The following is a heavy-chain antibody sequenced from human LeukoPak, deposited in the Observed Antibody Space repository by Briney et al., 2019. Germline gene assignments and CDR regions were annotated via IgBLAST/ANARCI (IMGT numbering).Heavy chain of an antibody. CDR2: IIPIFGTA. CDR1: GGTFSSYA. J-gene: IGHJ4*02. V-gene: IGHV1-69*05. CDR3: ARDWSNSDVGKTGDY. D-gene: IGHD1-14*01. Sequence: SVKVSCKASGGTFSSYAISWVRQAPGQGLEWMGRIIPIFGTANYAQKFQGRVTITTDESTSTAYMELSSLRSEDTAVYYCARDWSNSDVGKTGDYWGQGTLVTVSS.